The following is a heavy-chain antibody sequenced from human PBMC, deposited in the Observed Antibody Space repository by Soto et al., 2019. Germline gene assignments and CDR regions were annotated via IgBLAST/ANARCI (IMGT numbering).Heavy chain of an antibody. V-gene: IGHV1-69*01. CDR3: ASRSPEYSSTARKGFDP. Sequence: QVQLVQSGAEVKKPGASVKVSCKASEGTFSSYAISWVRQAPGQGLEWMGGIIPIFGTANYAQKFQGRVTITADESTSTAYMELSSLRSEDTAVYYCASRSPEYSSTARKGFDPWGQGTLVTVSS. J-gene: IGHJ5*02. CDR2: IIPIFGTA. CDR1: EGTFSSYA. D-gene: IGHD6-6*01.